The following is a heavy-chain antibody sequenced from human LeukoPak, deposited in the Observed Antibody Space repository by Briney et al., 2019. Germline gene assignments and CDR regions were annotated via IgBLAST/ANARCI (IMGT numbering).Heavy chain of an antibody. V-gene: IGHV4-30-4*01. Sequence: PSETLSLTCTVSGGSISSGDYYWSWIRQSPGKGLEWIGYIYYSGTTYYNPSLRSRVTMSVDTSKNQFSLQLNSVTPEDTAIYYCAILRTASSFDFWGQGTLVTVSS. D-gene: IGHD1-1*01. J-gene: IGHJ4*02. CDR2: IYYSGTT. CDR3: AILRTASSFDF. CDR1: GGSISSGDYY.